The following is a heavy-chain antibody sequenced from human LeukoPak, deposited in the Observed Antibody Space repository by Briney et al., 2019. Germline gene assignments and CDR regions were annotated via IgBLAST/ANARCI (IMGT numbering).Heavy chain of an antibody. CDR2: IYYSGST. CDR1: GGSISSSSYY. J-gene: IGHJ3*02. CDR3: ARHERTTVPNAFDI. D-gene: IGHD4-17*01. V-gene: IGHV4-39*01. Sequence: KPSETLSLTCTVSGGSISSSSYYWGWIRQPPGKGLEWIGSIYYSGSTYYNPSLKSRVTISVDTSKNQFSLKVSSVTAADTAVYYCARHERTTVPNAFDIWGQGAMVTVSS.